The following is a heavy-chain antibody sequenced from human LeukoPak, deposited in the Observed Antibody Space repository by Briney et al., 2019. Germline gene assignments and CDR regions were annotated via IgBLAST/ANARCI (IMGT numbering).Heavy chain of an antibody. D-gene: IGHD3-3*02. CDR1: GFTFSSYG. J-gene: IGHJ1*01. CDR2: ISYDGSNK. V-gene: IGHV3-30*03. Sequence: PGGSLRLSCAASGFTFSSYGMHWVRQAPGKGLEWVAVISYDGSNKYYADSVKGRFTISRDNSKNTLYLQMNSLRAEDTAVYYCATFLAIVTARDSLYFQHWGQGTLVTVSS. CDR3: ATFLAIVTARDSLYFQH.